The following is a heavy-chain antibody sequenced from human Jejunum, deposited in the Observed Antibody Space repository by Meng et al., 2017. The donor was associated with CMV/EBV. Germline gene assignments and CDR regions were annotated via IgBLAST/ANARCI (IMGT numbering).Heavy chain of an antibody. Sequence: AYGFTFSIYWMTWVRQAPGKGLEWVANINQDGTEPHYLHSVQRRFTVSRDNARNSLYLQMNSLRAEDTSLYYCASSYYETGDYWGQGTLVTVSS. V-gene: IGHV3-7*01. D-gene: IGHD3-22*01. J-gene: IGHJ4*02. CDR1: GFTFSIYW. CDR2: INQDGTEP. CDR3: ASSYYETGDY.